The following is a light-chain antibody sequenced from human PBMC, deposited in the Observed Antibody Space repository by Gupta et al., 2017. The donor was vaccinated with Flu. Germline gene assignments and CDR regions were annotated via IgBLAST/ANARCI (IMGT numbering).Light chain of an antibody. Sequence: GTLSLSPGERATLSCVASESLISNYLRRYHEKPGQAPRLLLYGISDRATGIPDRFSGRGSGTDFTLTITRLEREEFAVYYCRQQGSSPRTFGQGTKVEIK. CDR3: RQQGSSPRT. V-gene: IGKV3-20*01. J-gene: IGKJ1*01. CDR2: GIS. CDR1: ESLISNY.